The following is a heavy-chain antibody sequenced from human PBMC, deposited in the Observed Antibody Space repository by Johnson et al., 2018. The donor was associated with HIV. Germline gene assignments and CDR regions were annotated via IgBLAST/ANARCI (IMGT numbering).Heavy chain of an antibody. V-gene: IGHV3-20*04. J-gene: IGHJ3*02. CDR1: GFTFDDYG. Sequence: VQLVESGGGVVRPGGSLRLSCVASGFTFDDYGMSWVRQAPGKGLEWVSGIHWNGGSTGYADSVKGRFTISRDNAKNSLYLQMNSLRAEDTAVYYCARGKKQWLDEDAFDIWGQGTMVTVSS. D-gene: IGHD6-19*01. CDR2: IHWNGGST. CDR3: ARGKKQWLDEDAFDI.